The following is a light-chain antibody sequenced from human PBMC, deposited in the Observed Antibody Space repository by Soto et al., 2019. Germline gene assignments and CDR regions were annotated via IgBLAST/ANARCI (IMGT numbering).Light chain of an antibody. Sequence: EIVLTQSPGTLSLSPGERATLSCRASQSVSSNFLAWYQRKPGQAPRLLIYGASSRATGVPDRFRGSVSGTDFTPTITRLEPEDFAVYYCQQYGSSPTFGQGTKVEIK. CDR1: QSVSSNF. J-gene: IGKJ1*01. CDR3: QQYGSSPT. CDR2: GAS. V-gene: IGKV3-20*01.